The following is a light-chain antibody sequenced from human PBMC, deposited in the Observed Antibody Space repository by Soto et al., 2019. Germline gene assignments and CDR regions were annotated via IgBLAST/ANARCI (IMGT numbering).Light chain of an antibody. J-gene: IGLJ1*01. CDR3: SSFSSSDTPFV. CDR2: DVT. V-gene: IGLV2-14*01. Sequence: QSVLTQPASVSGSPGQSITISCTGTSNDIGAYDYVAWYQQHPGKAPQLMIYDVTSRPSGVSNRFSGSKSGNTASLTISGLQAEDEAEYYCSSFSSSDTPFVFGAGTKVTVL. CDR1: SNDIGAYDY.